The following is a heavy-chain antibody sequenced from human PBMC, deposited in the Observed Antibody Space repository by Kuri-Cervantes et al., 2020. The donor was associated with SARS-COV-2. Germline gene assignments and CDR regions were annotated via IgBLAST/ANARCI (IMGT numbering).Heavy chain of an antibody. V-gene: IGHV3-30-3*01. CDR3: ARGGLPITMGDGAFDT. CDR2: ISYDGSNK. J-gene: IGHJ3*02. D-gene: IGHD3-10*01. Sequence: GGSLRLSCAASGFTFSSHAMHWVRQAPGKGLEWVAVISYDGSNKYYADSVKGRFTISRDNSKNTLYLQMNSPRAEDTAVYYCARGGLPITMGDGAFDTWGQGTMVTVSS. CDR1: GFTFSSHA.